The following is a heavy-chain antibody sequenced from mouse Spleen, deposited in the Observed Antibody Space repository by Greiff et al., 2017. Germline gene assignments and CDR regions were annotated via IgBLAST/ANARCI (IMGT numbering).Heavy chain of an antibody. D-gene: IGHD1-1*01. CDR3: ARSLYYYGSRNDY. CDR1: GYTFTDYY. V-gene: IGHV1-26*01. Sequence: VQLQQSGPELVKPGASVKISCKASGYTFTDYYMNWVKQSHGKSLEWIGDINPNNGGTSYNQKFKGKATLTVDKSSSTAYMELRSLTSEDSAVYYCARSLYYYGSRNDYWGQGTTLTVSS. J-gene: IGHJ2*01. CDR2: INPNNGGT.